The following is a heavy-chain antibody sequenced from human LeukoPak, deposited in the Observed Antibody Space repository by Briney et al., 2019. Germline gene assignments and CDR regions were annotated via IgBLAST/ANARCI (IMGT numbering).Heavy chain of an antibody. D-gene: IGHD2-15*01. CDR2: IKGDGSKI. CDR3: ARDGSCFDF. J-gene: IGHJ4*02. CDR1: GFTFSEYW. Sequence: GGSLRLSCGASGFTFSEYWMTWVRQAPGRGPEWVANIKGDGSKIYYVDSVKGRFTISRDNDNNSLYLQMNNLRVEDTAVYHCARDGSCFDFWGQGALVTVSS. V-gene: IGHV3-7*01.